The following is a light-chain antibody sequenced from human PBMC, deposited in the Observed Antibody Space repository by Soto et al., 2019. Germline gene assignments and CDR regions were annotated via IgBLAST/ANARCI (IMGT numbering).Light chain of an antibody. Sequence: QPVLTQSPSASASLGASVKLTCTLNSGHSNYAIAWLQQQPEQGPRYLMKLNSDGSHSKGDGIPDRFSGSSSGAERYLTISSLQAEDEADYYCQTWGTGGVFGGGTKLTVL. CDR3: QTWGTGGV. J-gene: IGLJ3*02. CDR2: LNSDGSH. V-gene: IGLV4-69*01. CDR1: SGHSNYA.